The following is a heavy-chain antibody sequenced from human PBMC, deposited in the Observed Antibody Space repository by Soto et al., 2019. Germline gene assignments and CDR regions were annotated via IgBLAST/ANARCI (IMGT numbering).Heavy chain of an antibody. CDR1: GFTFHNYA. D-gene: IGHD3-10*01. CDR2: LSWDSGDV. V-gene: IGHV3-9*01. CDR3: AKLRYSSGTGNFDY. J-gene: IGHJ4*02. Sequence: EVQLVESGGGLVQPGGSLRLSCAASGFTFHNYAMHWVRQAPGKGLEWVSGLSWDSGDVDYADSVKGRFAISRDNAKNSLYLQMNSLRTEDTALYYCAKLRYSSGTGNFDYWCQGTLVTVSS.